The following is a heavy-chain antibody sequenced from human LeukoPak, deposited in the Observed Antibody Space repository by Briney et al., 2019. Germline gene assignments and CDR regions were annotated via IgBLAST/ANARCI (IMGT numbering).Heavy chain of an antibody. CDR3: AKVFVTGMSYLPH. D-gene: IGHD2-21*02. CDR1: GFTFSTYA. V-gene: IGHV3-23*01. CDR2: FSDSGGTS. J-gene: IGHJ1*01. Sequence: GGSLRLSCAASGFTFSTYAMSWVRQAPEKGLEWVSGFSDSGGTSYYADSVKGRLTISRDNSKNTLYLQMNSLRAEDTAVYYCAKVFVTGMSYLPHWGQGTLVIVSS.